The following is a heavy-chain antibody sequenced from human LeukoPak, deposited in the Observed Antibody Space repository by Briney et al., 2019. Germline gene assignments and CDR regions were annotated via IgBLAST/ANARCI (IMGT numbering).Heavy chain of an antibody. CDR3: ARGDYSDYFDY. J-gene: IGHJ4*02. V-gene: IGHV3-30*04. Sequence: GGSLRLSCAASGFTFSSYAMHWVRQAPGKGLEWVAVISSDGTNKYYADSVKGRFTISRDNSKNTLYLQMNSLRAEDTTVYYCARGDYSDYFDYWGQGTLVTVSS. CDR1: GFTFSSYA. CDR2: ISSDGTNK. D-gene: IGHD2-15*01.